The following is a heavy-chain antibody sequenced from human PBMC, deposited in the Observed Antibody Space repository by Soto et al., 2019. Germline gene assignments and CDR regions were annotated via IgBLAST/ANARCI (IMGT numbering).Heavy chain of an antibody. CDR3: AQGLLGVTYYYGMDV. J-gene: IGHJ6*02. Sequence: QVQLVQSGAEVKKPGSSVKVSCKASGGTFSSYAINWVRQAPGQGLEWMGGIIPIFATADYAQKFQGRVTITADESTSTAYMELSSLRSEDTAVYYCAQGLLGVTYYYGMDVWGQGTTVTVSS. CDR1: GGTFSSYA. V-gene: IGHV1-69*12. CDR2: IIPIFATA. D-gene: IGHD2-21*02.